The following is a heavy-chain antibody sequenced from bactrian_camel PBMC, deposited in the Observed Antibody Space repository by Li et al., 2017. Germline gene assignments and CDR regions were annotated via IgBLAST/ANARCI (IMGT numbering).Heavy chain of an antibody. CDR2: ITNRGSG. D-gene: IGHD1*01. CDR1: GYTYSSYC. V-gene: IGHV3S53*01. J-gene: IGHJ4*01. Sequence: HGQLVESGGGSVQAGGSLRLSCAASGYTYSSYCMGWFRQAPGKQREGIASITNRGSGNYAESVKGRFTVSRDNAENALYLQMNDLTPEDTGMYYCAAGLAVGGLSCSPSGVLAYDNRGQGTQVTVS. CDR3: AAGLAVGGLSCSPSGVLAYDN.